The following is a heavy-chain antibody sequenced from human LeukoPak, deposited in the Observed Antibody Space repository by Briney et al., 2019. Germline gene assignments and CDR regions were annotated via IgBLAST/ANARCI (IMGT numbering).Heavy chain of an antibody. Sequence: GGSLRLSCAASGFTFSSYAMSWVRQAPGKGLEWVSSISSSSSYIYYADSVKGRFTISRDNAKNSLYLQMNSLRAEDTAVYYCARVPVRQRIQLWLENGMDVWGQGTTVTVSS. V-gene: IGHV3-21*01. J-gene: IGHJ6*02. CDR3: ARVPVRQRIQLWLENGMDV. D-gene: IGHD5-18*01. CDR1: GFTFSSYA. CDR2: ISSSSSYI.